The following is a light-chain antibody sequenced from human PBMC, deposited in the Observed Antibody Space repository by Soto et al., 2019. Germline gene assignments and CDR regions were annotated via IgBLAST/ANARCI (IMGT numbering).Light chain of an antibody. CDR3: SSYAGSLYV. Sequence: QSALTQPPSASGSPGQSVTISCTGTSSDVGGYNYVSWYQQHPGKAPKLMIYEVSKRPSGVPDRFSGSKSGNTASLTVSGLQAEDEAYYYCSSYAGSLYVFGTGTKVTVL. J-gene: IGLJ1*01. CDR1: SSDVGGYNY. V-gene: IGLV2-8*01. CDR2: EVS.